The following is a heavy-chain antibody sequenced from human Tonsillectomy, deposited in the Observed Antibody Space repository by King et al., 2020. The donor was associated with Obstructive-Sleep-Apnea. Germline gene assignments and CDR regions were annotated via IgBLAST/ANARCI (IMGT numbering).Heavy chain of an antibody. Sequence: QLQESGPGLVKPSETLSLTCTVSGGSFISYFWSWIRQSPGKGLEWIGHIYYSVSGITSYNPSLKSRVTISEDTSKSQFSLHLTSVTAADTAVYYCARGNGIDEDFDYWGQGSLVTVSS. CDR3: ARGNGIDEDFDY. V-gene: IGHV4-59*01. J-gene: IGHJ4*02. CDR1: GGSFISYF. CDR2: IYYSVSGIT. D-gene: IGHD2-15*01.